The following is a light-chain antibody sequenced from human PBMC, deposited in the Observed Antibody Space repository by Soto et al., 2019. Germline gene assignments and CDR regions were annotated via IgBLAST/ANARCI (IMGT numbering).Light chain of an antibody. Sequence: EVVLTQSPVTLSLSPGERATLSCRASQSFRGLLAWYQQKPGQAPRLLIYDAYNRATGIPPRFSGSGSGTEFTLTISSLQSEDFAVYYCQQYNNWPFITFGQGTKVDIK. J-gene: IGKJ1*01. CDR2: DAY. CDR3: QQYNNWPFIT. CDR1: QSFRGL. V-gene: IGKV3D-15*01.